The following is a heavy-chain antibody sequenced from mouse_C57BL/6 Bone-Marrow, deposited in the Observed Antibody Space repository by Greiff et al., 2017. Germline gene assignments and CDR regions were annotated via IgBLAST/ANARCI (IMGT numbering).Heavy chain of an antibody. CDR3: ARTSC. Sequence: QVQLQQPGAELVMPGASVKLSCKASGYTFTSYWMHWVKQRPGQGLEWIGEIDPSDSYTNYNQKLKGKSTLTVDKSSSTAYMQLGSLTSEDSAVYYCARTSCWGQGTLVTVSA. CDR1: GYTFTSYW. CDR2: IDPSDSYT. J-gene: IGHJ3*01. V-gene: IGHV1-69*01.